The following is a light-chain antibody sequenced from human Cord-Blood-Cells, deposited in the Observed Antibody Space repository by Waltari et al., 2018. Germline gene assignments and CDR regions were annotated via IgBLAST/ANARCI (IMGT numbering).Light chain of an antibody. V-gene: IGLV2-23*01. J-gene: IGLJ2*01. CDR1: SSDVGSYNL. CDR3: SSYAGSSTLV. Sequence: QSALTQPASASGSPGQSITISCTGTSSDVGSYNLVSWYQQHPGKAPKLMIYEGSKRPSGVSNRFSGSKSGNTASLTVSGLQAEDEADYYCSSYAGSSTLVFGGGTKLTVL. CDR2: EGS.